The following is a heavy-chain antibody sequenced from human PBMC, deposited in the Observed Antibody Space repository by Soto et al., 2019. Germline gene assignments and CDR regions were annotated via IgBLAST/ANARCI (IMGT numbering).Heavy chain of an antibody. V-gene: IGHV5-51*01. D-gene: IGHD3-10*01. J-gene: IGHJ5*02. Sequence: GESLKISCKGSGYSFTSYWIGWVRQMPGKGLEWMGIIYPGDSDTRYSPSFQGQVTISADKSISTAYLQWSSLKASDTAMYYCARHPTRYGSGSYNWFDPWGQGTLVTVSS. CDR1: GYSFTSYW. CDR3: ARHPTRYGSGSYNWFDP. CDR2: IYPGDSDT.